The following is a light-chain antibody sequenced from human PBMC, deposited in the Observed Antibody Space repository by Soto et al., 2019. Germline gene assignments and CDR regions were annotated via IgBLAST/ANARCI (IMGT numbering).Light chain of an antibody. V-gene: IGLV2-14*02. J-gene: IGLJ1*01. Sequence: QSVLTQPASVSGCPGQSIAISCTGTSSDVGSHDLVSWYQQQSGKVPKLIIYDVSSRPSGVSNRFSGSKSGNTASLTISGLQAEDGADYYCSSFTRTTTYVFGTGTMVTVL. CDR2: DVS. CDR3: SSFTRTTTYV. CDR1: SSDVGSHDL.